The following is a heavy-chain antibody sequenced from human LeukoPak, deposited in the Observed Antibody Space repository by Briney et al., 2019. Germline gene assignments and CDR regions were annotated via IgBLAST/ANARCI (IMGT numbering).Heavy chain of an antibody. CDR2: IYSGGTT. V-gene: IGHV3-53*01. CDR1: GFTVSNNY. Sequence: GGSLRLSCKASGFTVSNNYMNWVRQAPGKGLEWVALIYSGGTTNYADSVKGRFTISRDNSKNTLYLQMTNVRVEDTAVYYCARDPPGIAASVSGGWGQRTLVTVSS. D-gene: IGHD6-13*01. J-gene: IGHJ4*02. CDR3: ARDPPGIAASVSGG.